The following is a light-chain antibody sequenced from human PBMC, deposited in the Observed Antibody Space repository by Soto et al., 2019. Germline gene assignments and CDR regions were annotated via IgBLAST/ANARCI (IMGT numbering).Light chain of an antibody. CDR2: GAS. V-gene: IGKV3-20*01. Sequence: EIVLTQSPGTLSLSPGERATLSCRASQTVSSSYLAWYQQKHGQAPRLLIYGASSRATSIPDRFSGSGSGTDFTLTISRLEPEDFAVYYCQQYGSSPPRATFGQGTKVEIK. J-gene: IGKJ1*01. CDR3: QQYGSSPPRAT. CDR1: QTVSSSY.